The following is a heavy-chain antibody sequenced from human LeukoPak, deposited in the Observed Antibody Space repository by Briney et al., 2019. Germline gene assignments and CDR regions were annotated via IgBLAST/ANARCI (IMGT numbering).Heavy chain of an antibody. CDR2: ISAYNGNT. Sequence: ASVKVSCKASGYTFTSYGISWVRQAPGQGLEWMGWISAYNGNTNYAQKLQGRVTMTTDTSTSTAYMELRSLRSDDTAVYYCARESFAAMVGSGMDVWGKGTTVTVSS. J-gene: IGHJ6*04. D-gene: IGHD5-18*01. V-gene: IGHV1-18*01. CDR1: GYTFTSYG. CDR3: ARESFAAMVGSGMDV.